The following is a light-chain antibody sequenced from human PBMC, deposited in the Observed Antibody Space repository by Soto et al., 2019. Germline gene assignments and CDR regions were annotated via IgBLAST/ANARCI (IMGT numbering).Light chain of an antibody. J-gene: IGKJ1*01. V-gene: IGKV1-5*01. CDR3: QEYNSYTWT. CDR1: QSIRNW. Sequence: DIQLTPSPSTLSAHVGDRVNMTCRASQSIRNWLAWYQEKPGKVPKLLIYDASSLASGVPSRFSGSGSGTEFTLTISSLQPDDFASFYCQEYNSYTWTFGQGTKVDIK. CDR2: DAS.